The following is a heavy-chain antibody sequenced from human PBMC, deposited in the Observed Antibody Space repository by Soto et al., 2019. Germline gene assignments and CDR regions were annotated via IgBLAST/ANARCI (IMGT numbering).Heavy chain of an antibody. CDR3: VRDGTKTLRDWFDP. V-gene: IGHV4-4*07. D-gene: IGHD1-1*01. J-gene: IGHJ5*02. CDR1: GASISGFY. Sequence: SETLSLTCTVSGASISGFYWSWIRKSTGKGLEWIGRIYATGTTDYNPSLKSRVMMSVDTSKKQFSLKLRSVTAADTAVYYCVRDGTKTLRDWFDPWGQGISVTVSS. CDR2: IYATGTT.